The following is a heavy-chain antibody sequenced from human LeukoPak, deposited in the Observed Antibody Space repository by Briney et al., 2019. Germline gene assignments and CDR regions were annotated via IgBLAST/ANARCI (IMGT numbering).Heavy chain of an antibody. CDR2: IKHDGTEE. CDR3: AGGQGWHFDL. D-gene: IGHD2-15*01. J-gene: IGHJ2*01. V-gene: IGHV3-7*01. Sequence: GRSLRLSCAASGITFSSLWMSWFRQAPGKGLEWVADIKHDGTEEHYVASVKGRFTTSRDNAKLYLQMNSLRAEDTAMYYCAGGQGWHFDLWGRGTLITVSS. CDR1: GITFSSLW.